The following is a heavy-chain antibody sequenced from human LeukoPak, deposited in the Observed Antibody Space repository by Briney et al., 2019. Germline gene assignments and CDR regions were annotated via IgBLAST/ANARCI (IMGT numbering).Heavy chain of an antibody. CDR1: GGSISGYY. CDR3: ARGQYSYGSYYFDY. J-gene: IGHJ4*02. CDR2: INHSGST. D-gene: IGHD5-18*01. Sequence: SETLSLTCTVSGGSISGYYRSWIRQPPGKGLERIGEINHSGSTNYNPSLKSRVTISVDTSKNQFSLKLSSVTAADTAVYYCARGQYSYGSYYFDYWGQGTLVTVSS. V-gene: IGHV4-34*01.